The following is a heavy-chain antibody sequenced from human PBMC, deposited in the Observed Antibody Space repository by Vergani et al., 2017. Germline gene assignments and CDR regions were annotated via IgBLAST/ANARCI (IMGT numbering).Heavy chain of an antibody. J-gene: IGHJ4*02. D-gene: IGHD2/OR15-2a*01. Sequence: EVHLLESGGGQVEAGGSLRLSCVASGFTFSNSAMSWVRQTSGKGLEWVSAISGHGDRTYYADSVKGRFTISRVNSKNTVYLQMNSLKAEDRATYYCAREERSNTSPFVGDWGQGTLVTV. CDR1: GFTFSNSA. CDR3: AREERSNTSPFVGD. CDR2: ISGHGDRT. V-gene: IGHV3-23*01.